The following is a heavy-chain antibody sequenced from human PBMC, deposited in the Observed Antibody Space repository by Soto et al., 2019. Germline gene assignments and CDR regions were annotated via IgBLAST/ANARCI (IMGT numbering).Heavy chain of an antibody. Sequence: QVQLVQSGAEVKKPGSSVKVSCKASGGTFSSYTISWVRQAPGQGLEWMGRIIPILGIANSAQKFEGRVTSTADKSTGRAYMELSSLRSEETAVYYCARGAETIFGVAIDYWGQGTLVIVSS. J-gene: IGHJ4*02. D-gene: IGHD3-3*01. CDR1: GGTFSSYT. CDR3: ARGAETIFGVAIDY. V-gene: IGHV1-69*02. CDR2: IIPILGIA.